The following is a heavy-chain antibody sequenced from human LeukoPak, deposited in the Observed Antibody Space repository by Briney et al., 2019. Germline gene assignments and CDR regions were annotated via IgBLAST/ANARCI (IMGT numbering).Heavy chain of an antibody. CDR3: GKTTAGYSSGQKPAWPVDY. V-gene: IGHV3-23*01. Sequence: TGGSLRLSCEASGFTFGSFAMYWVRQAPGKGLDWIAGIFGSGGSPHYAASVKGRFTISRDNPKNTVYLQINSLRAEDTAVYYCGKTTAGYSSGQKPAWPVDYWGQGTLVTVSS. D-gene: IGHD5-18*01. J-gene: IGHJ4*02. CDR2: IFGSGGSP. CDR1: GFTFGSFA.